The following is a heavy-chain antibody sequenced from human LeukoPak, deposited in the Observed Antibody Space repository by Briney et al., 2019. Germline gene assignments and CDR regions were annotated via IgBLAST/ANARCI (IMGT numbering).Heavy chain of an antibody. Sequence: ASVKVSYKASGYTFTSYDINWVRQATGQGLEWMGWMNPNSGNTGYAQKFQGRVTMTRNTSISTAYMELSSLRSEDTAVYYCARSGTPGYYYYGMDVWGQGTTVTVSS. CDR1: GYTFTSYD. D-gene: IGHD3-10*01. CDR3: ARSGTPGYYYYGMDV. CDR2: MNPNSGNT. J-gene: IGHJ6*02. V-gene: IGHV1-8*01.